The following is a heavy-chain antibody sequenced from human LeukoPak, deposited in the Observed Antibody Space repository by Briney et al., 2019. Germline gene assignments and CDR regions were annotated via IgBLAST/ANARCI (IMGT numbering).Heavy chain of an antibody. D-gene: IGHD3-22*01. V-gene: IGHV1-46*01. J-gene: IGHJ3*02. Sequence: GASVKVSCKASGYTFTGYYMHWVRQAPGQGLEWMGVINPSGGSTSYAQKFQGRVTMTRDTSTSTVYMELSSLRSEDTAVYYCARDRGYYDSSGFNDAFDIWGQGTMVTVSS. CDR2: INPSGGST. CDR3: ARDRGYYDSSGFNDAFDI. CDR1: GYTFTGYY.